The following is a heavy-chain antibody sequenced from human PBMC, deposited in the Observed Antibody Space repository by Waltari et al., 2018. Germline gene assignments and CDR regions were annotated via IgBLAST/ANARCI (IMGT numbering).Heavy chain of an antibody. CDR1: GGSISSYY. V-gene: IGHV4-59*01. Sequence: QVQLQESGPGLVKPSETLSLTCTVSGGSISSYYWSWIRQPPGKGLEWIGYIYYSGSTNYNPSLKSRVTISVDTSKNQFSLKLSSVTAADTAVYYCARGYCSGDSCSVYFDYWGQGTLVTVSS. J-gene: IGHJ4*02. CDR2: IYYSGST. D-gene: IGHD2-15*01. CDR3: ARGYCSGDSCSVYFDY.